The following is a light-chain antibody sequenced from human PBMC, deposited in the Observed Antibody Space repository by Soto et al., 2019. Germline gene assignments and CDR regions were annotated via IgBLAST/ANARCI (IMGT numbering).Light chain of an antibody. V-gene: IGLV1-44*01. CDR3: AAWDDSLNGHVV. J-gene: IGLJ2*01. Sequence: QSVLTQPPSASGTPGQRVTISCSGSSSNIGRNTVNWYQQLPGTAPKLLIYGNNQRPSGVPARISGSKSGTSASLAISGIQSEDEADYYCAAWDDSLNGHVVFGGGTKVTVL. CDR1: SSNIGRNT. CDR2: GNN.